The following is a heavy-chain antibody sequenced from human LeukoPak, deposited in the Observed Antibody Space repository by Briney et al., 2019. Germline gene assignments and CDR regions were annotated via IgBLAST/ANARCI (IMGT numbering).Heavy chain of an antibody. CDR1: GGSFSGYY. D-gene: IGHD2-8*01. CDR2: INHSGST. Sequence: SETLSLTCAVYGGSFSGYYWSWIRQPPGKGQEWIGEINHSGSTNYNPSLKSRVTISVDTSKNQFSLKVRSVTAADTAVYYCARQWDYWGQGTLVTVSS. J-gene: IGHJ4*02. CDR3: ARQWDY. V-gene: IGHV4-34*01.